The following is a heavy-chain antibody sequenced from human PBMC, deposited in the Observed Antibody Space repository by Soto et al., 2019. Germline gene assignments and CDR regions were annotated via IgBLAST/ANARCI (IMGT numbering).Heavy chain of an antibody. Sequence: SQTLSLTCAISGDSVSSNSAAWNWIRQSPSRGLEWLGRTYYRSKWYNDYAVSVKSRITINPDTSKNQFSLQLNSVTPGDTAVYYCARDPAGDTAMGRVYYYYGMDVWGQGTTVTVSS. CDR2: TYYRSKWYN. V-gene: IGHV6-1*01. CDR3: ARDPAGDTAMGRVYYYYGMDV. D-gene: IGHD5-18*01. CDR1: GDSVSSNSAA. J-gene: IGHJ6*02.